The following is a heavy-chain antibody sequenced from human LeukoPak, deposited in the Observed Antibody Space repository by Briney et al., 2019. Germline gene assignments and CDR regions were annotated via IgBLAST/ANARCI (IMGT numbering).Heavy chain of an antibody. D-gene: IGHD6-13*01. Sequence: ASVTVSCMASGYTFTGYYIHWVRQAPGQGLEWMGWINLNSGGTNFAQKFQGRVTMTRDTSISTAYMELSRLRSDDTAVYYCARVSAAAGSVDYWGQGTLVTVSS. V-gene: IGHV1-2*02. J-gene: IGHJ4*02. CDR2: INLNSGGT. CDR1: GYTFTGYY. CDR3: ARVSAAAGSVDY.